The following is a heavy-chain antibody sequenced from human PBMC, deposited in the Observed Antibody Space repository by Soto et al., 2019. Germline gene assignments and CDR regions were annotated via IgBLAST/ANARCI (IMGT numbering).Heavy chain of an antibody. V-gene: IGHV1-18*01. CDR2: ISGYNGKT. CDR3: AMVDVYVTPSPQDV. J-gene: IGHJ6*02. CDR1: GYTFSSYG. D-gene: IGHD3-16*01. Sequence: ASVKVSCKASGYTFSSYGISWVRQAPGQGLEWMGWISGYNGKTNYAQKVQGRVTLTTDTSTSTAYMELRSLRSNDTAIYYCAMVDVYVTPSPQDVWGQGTTVTVSS.